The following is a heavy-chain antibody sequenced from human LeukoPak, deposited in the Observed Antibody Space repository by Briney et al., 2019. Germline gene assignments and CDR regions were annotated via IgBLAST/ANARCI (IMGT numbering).Heavy chain of an antibody. D-gene: IGHD6-6*01. CDR3: ARAGIAALFDP. CDR2: IYYSGST. J-gene: IGHJ5*02. Sequence: PSETLSLTCTVSGDSISNYYWGWIRQPPGKGLEWIGSIYYSGSTYYNPSLKSRVTISVDTSKNQFSLKLSSVTAADTAVYYCARAGIAALFDPRGQGTLVTVSS. CDR1: GDSISNYY. V-gene: IGHV4-39*01.